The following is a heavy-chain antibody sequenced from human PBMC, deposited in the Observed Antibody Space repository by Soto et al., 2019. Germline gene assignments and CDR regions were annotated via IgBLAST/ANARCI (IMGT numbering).Heavy chain of an antibody. Sequence: GASVKVSCKASGYTFTSYYMHWVRQAPGQGLEWMGIINPIGGSTSYAQKLQGRVTMTRDTPTSTVYMELSSLRSEDTAVYYCARDSVVVAALYYFDYWGQGTLVTVSS. CDR2: INPIGGST. CDR1: GYTFTSYY. J-gene: IGHJ4*02. D-gene: IGHD2-15*01. V-gene: IGHV1-46*01. CDR3: ARDSVVVAALYYFDY.